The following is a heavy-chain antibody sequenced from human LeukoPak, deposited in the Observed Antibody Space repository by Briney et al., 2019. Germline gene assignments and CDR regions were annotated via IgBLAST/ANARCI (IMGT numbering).Heavy chain of an antibody. CDR3: ARGVWSKPGYYYYGMDV. V-gene: IGHV3-23*01. Sequence: GGSLRLSCAASGFTFSNYAMSWVRQAPGKGLEWVSVISGGGGTTYYADSVKGRFTISRDNAKNSLYLQMNSLRAEDTAVYYCARGVWSKPGYYYYGMDVWGQGTTVTVSS. CDR2: ISGGGGTT. CDR1: GFTFSNYA. D-gene: IGHD2-21*01. J-gene: IGHJ6*02.